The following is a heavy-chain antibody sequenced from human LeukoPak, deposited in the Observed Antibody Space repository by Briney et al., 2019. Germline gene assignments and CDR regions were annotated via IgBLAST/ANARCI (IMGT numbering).Heavy chain of an antibody. V-gene: IGHV3-23*01. J-gene: IGHJ4*02. CDR1: GFSFSSFA. CDR2: IRSNGATA. Sequence: GGSLRLSCVASGFSFSSFAMTWVRQAPGKGLEWVSTIRSNGATAYNADSAKGRFTISRDNSKNTVYLQMNSLRVEDTAIYYCARGQEFDDGVFDSWGQGTLVTVSS. CDR3: ARGQEFDDGVFDS. D-gene: IGHD1-1*01.